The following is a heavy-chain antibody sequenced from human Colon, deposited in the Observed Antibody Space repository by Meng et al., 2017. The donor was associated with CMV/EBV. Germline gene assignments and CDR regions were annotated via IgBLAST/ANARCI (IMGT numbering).Heavy chain of an antibody. Sequence: QVEVVRSGAEVKIPGASVKVSCKGSGYTFTDYYIHWVRQAPGQGLEWMGLINSNTGATKYAQKFQNRITMTRDTSINTVYMQLSGLRSDDTAVYYCERVGGWIGSSSIFGWFDPWGQGTLVTVSS. V-gene: IGHV1-2*02. CDR3: ERVGGWIGSSSIFGWFDP. CDR1: GYTFTDYY. D-gene: IGHD6-6*01. CDR2: INSNTGAT. J-gene: IGHJ5*02.